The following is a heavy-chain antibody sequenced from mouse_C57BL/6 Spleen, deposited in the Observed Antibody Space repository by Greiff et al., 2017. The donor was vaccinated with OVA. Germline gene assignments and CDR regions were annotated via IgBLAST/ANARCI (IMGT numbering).Heavy chain of an antibody. V-gene: IGHV1-64*01. D-gene: IGHD2-2*01. J-gene: IGHJ4*01. CDR3: ARPAMVTEAMDY. Sequence: QVQLQQPGAELVKPGASVKLSCKASGYTFTSYWMHWVKQRPGQGLEWIGMIHPNSGSTNYNEKFKSKATLTVDKSSSTAYMQLSSRTSEDSAVYYCARPAMVTEAMDYWGQGTSVTVSS. CDR2: IHPNSGST. CDR1: GYTFTSYW.